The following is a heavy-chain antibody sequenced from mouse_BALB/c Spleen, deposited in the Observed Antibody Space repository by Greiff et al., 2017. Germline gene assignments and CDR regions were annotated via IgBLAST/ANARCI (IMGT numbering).Heavy chain of an antibody. CDR1: GFTFSSYG. CDR3: ARHADDGYPVAY. CDR2: ISSGGSYT. V-gene: IGHV5-6*01. Sequence: EVKLVESGGDLVKPGGSLKLSCAASGFTFSSYGMSWVRQTPDKRLEWVATISSGGSYTYYPDSVKGRFTISRDNAKNTLYLQMSSLKSEDTAMYYCARHADDGYPVAYWGQGTLVTVSA. D-gene: IGHD2-3*01. J-gene: IGHJ3*01.